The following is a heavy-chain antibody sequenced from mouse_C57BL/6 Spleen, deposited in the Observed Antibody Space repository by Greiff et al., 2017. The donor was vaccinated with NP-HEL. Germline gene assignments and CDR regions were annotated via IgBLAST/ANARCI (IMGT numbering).Heavy chain of an antibody. CDR3: AGSGLYGRSPSFAY. D-gene: IGHD1-1*01. Sequence: QVQLQQPGAELVMPGASVKLSCKASGYTFTSYWMHWVKQRPGQGLEWIGEIDPSDSSTNYNQKFKGKSTLTVDKSSSTAYMQLSSLTSEDSAVYDCAGSGLYGRSPSFAYWGQGTLVTVSA. CDR1: GYTFTSYW. V-gene: IGHV1-69*01. J-gene: IGHJ3*01. CDR2: IDPSDSST.